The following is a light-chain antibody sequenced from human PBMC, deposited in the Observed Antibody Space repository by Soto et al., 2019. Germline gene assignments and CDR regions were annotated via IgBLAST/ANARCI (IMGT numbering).Light chain of an antibody. J-gene: IGKJ5*01. CDR2: TAS. V-gene: IGKV1-39*01. CDR1: QSISNY. CDR3: QQSYSTPST. Sequence: DIQMTQSPSSLSASVGDRVTITCRASQSISNYLNWYQQKPGKAPKLLIYTASSLQSGVPSRFSGSGSGTDFTLTISSLQPEDFATYYCQQSYSTPSTFGRGTRLDIK.